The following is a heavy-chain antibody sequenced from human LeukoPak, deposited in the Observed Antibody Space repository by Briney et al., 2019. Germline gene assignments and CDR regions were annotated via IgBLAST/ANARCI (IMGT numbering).Heavy chain of an antibody. D-gene: IGHD2-2*03. CDR1: GYTFTSYD. CDR2: MNPNSGNT. CDR3: ARGRGYCSSTSCYRFDA. Sequence: ASVKVSCKASGYTFTSYDINWVRQATGQGLEWMGWMNPNSGNTGYAQKFQGRVTMTRNTSISTAYMELSSLRSEDTAVYYCARGRGYCSSTSCYRFDAWGQGTLVTVSS. J-gene: IGHJ5*02. V-gene: IGHV1-8*01.